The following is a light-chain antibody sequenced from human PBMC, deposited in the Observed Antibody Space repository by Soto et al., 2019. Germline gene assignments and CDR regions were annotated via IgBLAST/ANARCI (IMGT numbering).Light chain of an antibody. CDR1: QSVSSY. CDR2: DAS. J-gene: IGKJ5*01. V-gene: IGKV3-11*01. CDR3: QQRSNWPIT. Sequence: EIVLTQSPATLSLSLGERATLSCTASQSVSSYLAWYQQKPGQAPRLLIYDASNRATGIPARFSGSGSGTDFTLTISSLEPEDFAVYYCQQRSNWPITFGQGTRLEI.